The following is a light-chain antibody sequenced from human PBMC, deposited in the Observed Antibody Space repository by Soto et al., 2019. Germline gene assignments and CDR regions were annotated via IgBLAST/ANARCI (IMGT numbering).Light chain of an antibody. CDR2: DAS. Sequence: DIQMTQSPSSLSASLGDRVTITCQASEDISNYLNWYQQKPGKAPKPLIYDASNLETGVPSRFSGSGSGTDFTFTISSLQPEDIATYYCQQYDNLPLTFGGGTKVDIK. CDR3: QQYDNLPLT. V-gene: IGKV1-33*01. CDR1: EDISNY. J-gene: IGKJ4*01.